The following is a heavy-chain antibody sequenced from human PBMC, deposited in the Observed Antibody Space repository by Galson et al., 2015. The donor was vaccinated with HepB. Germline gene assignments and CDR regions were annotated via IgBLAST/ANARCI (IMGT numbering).Heavy chain of an antibody. Sequence: SLRLSCAASGFTFSSCALTWVRQAPGEGLEWVSSITDSGDTTYYSDSVKGRFTISRDNSKNTLYLQMNSLRAEDTAVYYCAKFKDFGLENYFDYWGQGTLVTVSS. CDR1: GFTFSSCA. CDR2: ITDSGDTT. V-gene: IGHV3-23*01. J-gene: IGHJ4*02. D-gene: IGHD3-10*01. CDR3: AKFKDFGLENYFDY.